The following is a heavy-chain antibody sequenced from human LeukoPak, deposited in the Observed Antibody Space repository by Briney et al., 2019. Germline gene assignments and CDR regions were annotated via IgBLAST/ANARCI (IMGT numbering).Heavy chain of an antibody. D-gene: IGHD6-6*01. Sequence: GGSLRLSCAASGFSFSDYDMYWVRQAAGRGLEWVSALGTNGDAYYLGSVRGRFTISRENVKNSLYLQMNSLGVEDTAVYYCAREWRGIASHYHGMDVWGQGTTVTVSS. CDR3: AREWRGIASHYHGMDV. CDR2: LGTNGDA. J-gene: IGHJ6*02. V-gene: IGHV3-13*01. CDR1: GFSFSDYD.